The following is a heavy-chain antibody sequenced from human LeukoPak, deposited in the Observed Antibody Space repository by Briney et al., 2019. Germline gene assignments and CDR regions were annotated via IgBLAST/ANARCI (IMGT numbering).Heavy chain of an antibody. CDR2: IYYSGST. J-gene: IGHJ4*02. Sequence: PSETLSLTCTVSGDSISSYYWTWIRQPPGKGLEWIGYIYYSGSTNYNPSLKSRVTISVDTSKNQFCLRLSSVTAADTAVYYCAITSGFYSGYVDYWGQGTLVTVSS. CDR3: AITSGFYSGYVDY. D-gene: IGHD1-26*01. V-gene: IGHV4-59*08. CDR1: GDSISSYY.